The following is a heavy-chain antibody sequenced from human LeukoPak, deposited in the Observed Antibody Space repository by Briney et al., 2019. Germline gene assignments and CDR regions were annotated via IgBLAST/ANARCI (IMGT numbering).Heavy chain of an antibody. CDR2: MNPNSGNT. D-gene: IGHD3-9*01. V-gene: IGHV1-8*01. CDR3: ARATLTGYDY. Sequence: ASVKVSCKASGYTFTNYDINWVRLATGQGLEWMGWMNPNSGNTGYAQKLQGRVTMTTDTSTSTAYMELRSLRSDDTAVYYCARATLTGYDYWGQGTLVTVSS. CDR1: GYTFTNYD. J-gene: IGHJ4*02.